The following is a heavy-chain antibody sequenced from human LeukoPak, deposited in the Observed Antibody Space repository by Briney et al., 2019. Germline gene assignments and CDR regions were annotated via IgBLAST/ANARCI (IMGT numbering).Heavy chain of an antibody. D-gene: IGHD2-15*01. CDR2: ISSSSSYI. J-gene: IGHJ4*02. Sequence: GGSLRLPCAASGFTFSSYSMNWVRQAPGKGLEWVSSISSSSSYIYYADSVKGRFTISRDNAKNSLYLQMNSLRAEDTAVYYCARGGYCSGGSCYFDTDYWGQGTLVTVSS. V-gene: IGHV3-21*01. CDR1: GFTFSSYS. CDR3: ARGGYCSGGSCYFDTDY.